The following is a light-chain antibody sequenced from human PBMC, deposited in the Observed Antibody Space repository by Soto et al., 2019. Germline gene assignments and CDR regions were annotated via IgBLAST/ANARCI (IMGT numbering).Light chain of an antibody. CDR1: QSLSSR. CDR2: ETS. V-gene: IGKV1-39*01. CDR3: QQSFSPPYT. J-gene: IGKJ2*01. Sequence: IQMTQSPSSLSASVGDRVTITCRASQSLSSRLTWYQQKPGEAPKLLIYETSSLHSGVPSRFSGSVSETDFTLTINSLQPEDCATYYGQQSFSPPYTFGRGTKLE.